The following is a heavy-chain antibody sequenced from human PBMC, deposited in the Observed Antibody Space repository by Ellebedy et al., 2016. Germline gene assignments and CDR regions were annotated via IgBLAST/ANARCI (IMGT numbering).Heavy chain of an antibody. CDR2: IFYSGTT. Sequence: LRLSXSVSGGSIRSGNFYWSWIRQPPGKGLEWIGFIFYSGTTYYNPSLERRVSISVDTYRNQFSLKMRSVSAADTAVYYCARLQLDWFGEQTYYFYGLDVWGQGTTVAVSS. J-gene: IGHJ6*02. CDR3: ARLQLDWFGEQTYYFYGLDV. D-gene: IGHD3-10*01. CDR1: GGSIRSGNFY. V-gene: IGHV4-30-4*01.